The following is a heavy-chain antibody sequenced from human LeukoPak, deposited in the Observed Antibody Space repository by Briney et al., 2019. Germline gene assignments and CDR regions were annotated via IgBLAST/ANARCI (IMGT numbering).Heavy chain of an antibody. CDR3: ARSVSSRFTSPRRPYYFDS. CDR1: EFILSTYV. D-gene: IGHD2-2*01. V-gene: IGHV3-23*01. CDR2: ISSSGGYT. Sequence: GGSLRLSCAASEFILSTYVMSWVRQAPGKGLEWVSTISSSGGYTYFADSVKGRFTISRDNSKNTLYLQMNSLRAEDTAVYYCARSVSSRFTSPRRPYYFDSWGQGTLVTVSS. J-gene: IGHJ4*02.